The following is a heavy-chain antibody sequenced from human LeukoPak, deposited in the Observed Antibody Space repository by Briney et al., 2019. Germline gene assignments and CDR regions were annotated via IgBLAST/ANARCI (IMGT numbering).Heavy chain of an antibody. J-gene: IGHJ4*02. CDR3: ARTDGDFYYFDY. D-gene: IGHD4-17*01. V-gene: IGHV1-46*01. CDR2: INPSGGST. Sequence: ASVTVSCKASGYTFTSYYMHWVRQAPGQGLEWMGIINPSGGSTSYAQKFQGRVTMTRDTSTSTVYMELSSLRSEDTAVYYCARTDGDFYYFDYWGQGTLVTVSS. CDR1: GYTFTSYY.